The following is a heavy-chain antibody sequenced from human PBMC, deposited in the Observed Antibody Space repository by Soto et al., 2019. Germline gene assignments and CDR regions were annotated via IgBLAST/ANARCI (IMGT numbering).Heavy chain of an antibody. CDR3: VSDRGYGHASVPYS. CDR2: ISYDGSLQ. V-gene: IGHV3-30*03. D-gene: IGHD5-18*01. Sequence: QAQLVESGGGVVQPGRSLRLSCAASGFAFSSYGMHWVRQAPGTGLEWVAVISYDGSLQHYADSEKGRFTISRDNSKNMVLLQISSLRAEDTAVYYCVSDRGYGHASVPYSWGQGTLVSVSS. CDR1: GFAFSSYG. J-gene: IGHJ4*02.